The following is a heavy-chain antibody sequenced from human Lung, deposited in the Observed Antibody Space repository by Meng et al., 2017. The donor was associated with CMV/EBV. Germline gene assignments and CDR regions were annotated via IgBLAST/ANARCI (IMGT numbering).Heavy chain of an antibody. J-gene: IGHJ4*02. V-gene: IGHV3-30*02. CDR3: VGHQGGPREGVRLV. CDR2: MWLDGTER. D-gene: IGHD3-10*01. Sequence: GESLKISCAASGIIFNTHGIHWLRQAPGKGLEWVAFMWLDGTERYNEKIVKGRFTGSRDKSKNTVFLQLSSLRVEDTAVYYCVGHQGGPREGVRLVWGQGXLVTVPQ. CDR1: GIIFNTHG.